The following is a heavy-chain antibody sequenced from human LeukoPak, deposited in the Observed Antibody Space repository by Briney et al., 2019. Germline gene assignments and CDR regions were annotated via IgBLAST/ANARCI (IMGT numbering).Heavy chain of an antibody. V-gene: IGHV3-74*01. Sequence: GGSLRLSCAASGFTFSSYWMHWVRQAPGKGLLWVSRINSDGSSKSYADSVKGRFTISRDNAKNTLYLQMNSLRAEDTAVYYCARDGATYYFWSGYYVTEYNWFDPWGQGTLVTVSS. D-gene: IGHD3-3*01. CDR1: GFTFSSYW. CDR3: ARDGATYYFWSGYYVTEYNWFDP. J-gene: IGHJ5*02. CDR2: INSDGSSK.